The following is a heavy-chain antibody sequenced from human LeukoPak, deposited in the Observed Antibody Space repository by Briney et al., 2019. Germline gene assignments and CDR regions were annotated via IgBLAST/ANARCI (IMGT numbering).Heavy chain of an antibody. CDR3: ARELPPVVTYYFDY. V-gene: IGHV3-23*01. CDR1: GFTFSNYA. Sequence: GVSLRLSCADSGFTFSNYAMSWVRQAPGKGLEWVSAISGSGGTTYYPDSVKGRFTISRDNSKNTLYLQMNSLRAEDTAVYYCARELPPVVTYYFDYWGQGTLVTVSS. CDR2: ISGSGGTT. J-gene: IGHJ4*02. D-gene: IGHD2-15*01.